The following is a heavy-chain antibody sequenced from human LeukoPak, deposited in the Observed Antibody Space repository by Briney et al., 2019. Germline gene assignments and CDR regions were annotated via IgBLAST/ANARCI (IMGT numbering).Heavy chain of an antibody. CDR3: AKSSGRSCYSFSLDN. J-gene: IGHJ4*02. CDR1: GFIFDDYA. D-gene: IGHD2-15*01. V-gene: IGHV3-20*04. Sequence: GGSLRLSCEVSGFIFDDYATAWVRQAPGKGLEWVSGINWSGAGTAYADSVKGRFTISRDNAKNSLYLQMDSPRAEDTALYYCAKSSGRSCYSFSLDNWGQGSLVTVSS. CDR2: INWSGAGT.